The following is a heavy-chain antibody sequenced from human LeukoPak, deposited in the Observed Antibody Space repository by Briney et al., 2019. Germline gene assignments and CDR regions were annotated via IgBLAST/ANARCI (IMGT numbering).Heavy chain of an antibody. CDR1: GVTFRSYA. V-gene: IGHV3-30*04. J-gene: IGHJ4*02. Sequence: GRSPRLSRAASGVTFRSYAMHWGRQAPGKGLERVAVISYDGSNKYYADSVKGRFTISRDNSKNTLYLQMIGVRAEDTAVYYCETAPGGSLGVDIDYWGQGVIVTV. D-gene: IGHD1-14*01. CDR3: ETAPGGSLGVDIDY. CDR2: ISYDGSNK.